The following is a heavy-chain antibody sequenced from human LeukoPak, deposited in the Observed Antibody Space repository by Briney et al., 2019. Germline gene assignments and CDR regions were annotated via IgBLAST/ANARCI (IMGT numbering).Heavy chain of an antibody. Sequence: SVRVSCKASGGTFSSYAISWVRQAPGQGLEWMGRIIPILGIANYAQKFQGRVTITADKSTSTAYMELSSLRSEDTAVYYCASQGGQLGDAFDIWGQGTMVTVSS. D-gene: IGHD3-16*01. J-gene: IGHJ3*02. CDR1: GGTFSSYA. V-gene: IGHV1-69*04. CDR2: IIPILGIA. CDR3: ASQGGQLGDAFDI.